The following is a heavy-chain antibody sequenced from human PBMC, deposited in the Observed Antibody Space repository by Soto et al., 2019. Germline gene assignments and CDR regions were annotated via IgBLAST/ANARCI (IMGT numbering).Heavy chain of an antibody. Sequence: PGGSLRLSCAASGFTFSSYWMSWVRQAPGKGLEWVANIKQDGSEKYYVDSVKGRFTISRDNAKNSLYLQMNSLRAEDTAVYYCARMGPYYYYYMDVWGKGTTVTVSS. CDR3: ARMGPYYYYYMDV. J-gene: IGHJ6*03. CDR2: IKQDGSEK. V-gene: IGHV3-7*01. CDR1: GFTFSSYW.